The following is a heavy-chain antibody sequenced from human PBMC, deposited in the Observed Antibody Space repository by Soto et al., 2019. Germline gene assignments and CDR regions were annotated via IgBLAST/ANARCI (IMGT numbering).Heavy chain of an antibody. CDR3: ARGGVAAVAKWAFDY. Sequence: TLSLTCTVSGGSISSYYWSWIRQPPGKGLEWIGYIYYSGSTNYNPSLKGRVTISVDTSKKQFSLELSSVTAADTAVYYWARGGVAAVAKWAFDYWGQGTLVTVSS. CDR1: GGSISSYY. D-gene: IGHD2-15*01. J-gene: IGHJ4*02. CDR2: IYYSGST. V-gene: IGHV4-59*08.